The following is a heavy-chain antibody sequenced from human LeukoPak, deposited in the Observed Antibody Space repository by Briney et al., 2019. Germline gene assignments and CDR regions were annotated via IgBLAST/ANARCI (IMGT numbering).Heavy chain of an antibody. CDR1: GGSISSGGYY. V-gene: IGHV4-31*03. CDR2: IYYSGST. CDR3: AREGDSSGSLGDY. D-gene: IGHD6-19*01. J-gene: IGHJ4*02. Sequence: SETLSLTCTVSGGSISSGGYYWSWIRQHPGKGLEWIGYIYYSGSTYYNPSLKSRVTISVDTSKNQFSLKLSSVTAADTAVYYCAREGDSSGSLGDYWGLGILVTVSS.